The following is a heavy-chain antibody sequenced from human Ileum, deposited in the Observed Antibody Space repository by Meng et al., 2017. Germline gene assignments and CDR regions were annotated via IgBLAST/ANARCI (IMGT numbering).Heavy chain of an antibody. Sequence: VQLVQSGGQVGKPGASVKVSCKASGITLTGYYIHWVRQAPGQGLEWMGQIKFNDGGTYYVQKFEGRVTLTRDTSINTVYMELSSLKSDDTAVYYCARENWYYDYWGQGTLVTVSS. CDR3: ARENWYYDY. J-gene: IGHJ4*02. CDR1: GITLTGYY. CDR2: IKFNDGGT. D-gene: IGHD3-10*01. V-gene: IGHV1-2*06.